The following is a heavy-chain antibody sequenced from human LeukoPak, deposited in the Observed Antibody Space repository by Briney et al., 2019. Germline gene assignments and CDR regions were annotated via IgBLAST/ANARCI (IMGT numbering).Heavy chain of an antibody. CDR3: AKEGRWELSAFDI. CDR2: IVYDGSEK. V-gene: IGHV3-30*04. CDR1: GFTCSRHP. J-gene: IGHJ3*02. Sequence: GGSLRLSCAASGFTCSRHPMHWVRQAPGKGLEWVAVIVYDGSEKYYKESVKGRFTISRDNSKNTLYLQMNSLRAEDTAVYYCAKEGRWELSAFDIWGQGTMVTVSS. D-gene: IGHD1-26*01.